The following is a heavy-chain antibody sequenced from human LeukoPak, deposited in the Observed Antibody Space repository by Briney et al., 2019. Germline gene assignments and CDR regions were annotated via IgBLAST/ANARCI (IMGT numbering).Heavy chain of an antibody. V-gene: IGHV4-61*02. Sequence: SETLSLTCTVSGGSISSGSYYWSWIRQPAGKGLEWIGRIYTSGSTNYNPSLKSRVTISVDTSKNQFSLKLNSVTAADTAVYYCASAIAAAATYAFDIWGQGTKVTVSS. J-gene: IGHJ3*02. CDR3: ASAIAAAATYAFDI. CDR2: IYTSGST. CDR1: GGSISSGSYY. D-gene: IGHD6-13*01.